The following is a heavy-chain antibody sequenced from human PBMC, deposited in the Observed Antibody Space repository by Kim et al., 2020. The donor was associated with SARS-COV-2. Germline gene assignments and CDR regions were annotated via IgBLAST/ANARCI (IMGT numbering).Heavy chain of an antibody. CDR3: ARTPEPPDYGDYFDY. CDR2: IKQDGSEK. J-gene: IGHJ4*02. CDR1: GFTFSSYW. D-gene: IGHD4-17*01. V-gene: IGHV3-7*01. Sequence: GGSLRLSCAASGFTFSSYWMSWVRQAPGKGLEWVANIKQDGSEKYYVDSVKGRFTISRDNAKNSLYLQMNSLRAEVTAVYYCARTPEPPDYGDYFDYWGQGTLVTVSS.